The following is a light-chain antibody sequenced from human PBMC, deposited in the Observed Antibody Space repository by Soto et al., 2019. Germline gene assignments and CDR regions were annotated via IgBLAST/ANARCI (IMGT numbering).Light chain of an antibody. CDR1: QSISSY. CDR2: AAS. V-gene: IGKV1-39*01. CDR3: QQYGSSPT. J-gene: IGKJ1*01. Sequence: IHMTQARSSLSASVGDRVTITCRASQSISSYLNWYQHKPGKAPKLLIYAASSLQSGVPSRFSGSGSGTDFTLTISRLEPEDFAVYYCQQYGSSPTFGQGTKVDIK.